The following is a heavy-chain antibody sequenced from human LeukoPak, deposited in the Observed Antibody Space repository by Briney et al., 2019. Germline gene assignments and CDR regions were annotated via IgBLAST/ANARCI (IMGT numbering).Heavy chain of an antibody. Sequence: ASVKVSRKASGGTFSSYAISWVRQAPGQGLEWMGRIIPIFGTANYAQKFQGRVTITTDESTSTAYMELSSLRSEDTAVYYCARGYCSGGSCISYYYYYMDVWGKGTTVTVSS. CDR1: GGTFSSYA. J-gene: IGHJ6*03. D-gene: IGHD2-15*01. V-gene: IGHV1-69*05. CDR2: IIPIFGTA. CDR3: ARGYCSGGSCISYYYYYMDV.